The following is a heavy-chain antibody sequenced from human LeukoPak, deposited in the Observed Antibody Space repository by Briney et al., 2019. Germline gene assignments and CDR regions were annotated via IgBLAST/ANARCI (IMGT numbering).Heavy chain of an antibody. V-gene: IGHV3-23*01. CDR2: IWSSSGNT. Sequence: GGSLRLSCAASGFTFSSYAMSWVRLAPGKGLEWVSAIWSSSGNTYYADSVTGRFTISRDNSKNTLYLQMHSLRADDTAVYYCAKVHGTLTVESPFDYWGQGTLVTVSS. CDR1: GFTFSSYA. D-gene: IGHD4-23*01. J-gene: IGHJ4*02. CDR3: AKVHGTLTVESPFDY.